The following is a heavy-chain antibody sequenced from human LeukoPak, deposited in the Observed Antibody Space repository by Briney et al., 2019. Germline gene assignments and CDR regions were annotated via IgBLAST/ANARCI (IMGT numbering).Heavy chain of an antibody. CDR3: ARQGSSSWYGWYFDL. V-gene: IGHV4-39*01. Sequence: SETLSLTCSVSGGSISGTTHNWGWIRQPPGKGLEWIESIYYNESTKKSPSLKSRVTISVDASRNQFSLKLSSVTAADTAVYYCARQGSSSWYGWYFDLWGRGSLVTVSS. CDR2: IYYNEST. CDR1: GGSISGTTHN. D-gene: IGHD6-13*01. J-gene: IGHJ2*01.